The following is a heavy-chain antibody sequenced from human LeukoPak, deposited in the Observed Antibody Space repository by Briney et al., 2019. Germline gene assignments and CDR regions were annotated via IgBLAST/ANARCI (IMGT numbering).Heavy chain of an antibody. CDR3: ARGQNVRLSAFFDS. CDR1: GFTFSNYW. CDR2: IKEDERET. Sequence: GGSLRLSCAASGFTFSNYWMSWVRQAPGKGPEWVANIKEDERETYYLDSVKGRFTISRDNAKSSLDLQMNSLRVEDTAIYYCARGQNVRLSAFFDSWGQGTLVTVSS. V-gene: IGHV3-7*01. J-gene: IGHJ4*02. D-gene: IGHD6-25*01.